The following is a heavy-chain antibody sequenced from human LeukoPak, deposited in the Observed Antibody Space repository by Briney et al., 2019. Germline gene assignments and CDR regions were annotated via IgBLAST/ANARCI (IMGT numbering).Heavy chain of an antibody. J-gene: IGHJ5*02. D-gene: IGHD4-4*01. CDR3: ARALGGYSKAYNWFDP. CDR2: IYHSGST. CDR1: GGSISSGGYS. Sequence: PSETLSLTCAVSGGSISSGGYSWSWIRQPPGKGLEWIGYIYHSGSTYYNPSLKSRVTISVDRSKNQFSLKLSPVTAADTAVYYCARALGGYSKAYNWFDPWGQGTLVTVSS. V-gene: IGHV4-30-2*01.